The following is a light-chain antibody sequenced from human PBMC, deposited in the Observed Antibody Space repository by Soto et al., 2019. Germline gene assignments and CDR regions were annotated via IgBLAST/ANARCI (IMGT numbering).Light chain of an antibody. CDR3: QQTHSFYIS. Sequence: DIQMNQSPSSVSASVGARVTITCRASQGISSWLARYQQKPGKAPKLLIYAASSLQSGVPSRVSGSRSGTDFTVTISSLQPEDFATYYCQQTHSFYISFGQGTRQEI. CDR1: QGISSW. CDR2: AAS. J-gene: IGKJ5*01. V-gene: IGKV1D-12*01.